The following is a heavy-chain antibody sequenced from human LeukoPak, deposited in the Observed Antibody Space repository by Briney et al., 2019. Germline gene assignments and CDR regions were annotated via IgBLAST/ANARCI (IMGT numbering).Heavy chain of an antibody. CDR1: GGSISSYY. D-gene: IGHD6-19*01. Sequence: SETLSLTCTVSGGSISSYYWSWIRQPPGKGLEWIGYIYYSGSTNYNPSLKSRVTISVDTSKNQFSLKLSSVTAADTAVYYCARGSYSSGWYEFDYWGQGTLVTVSS. J-gene: IGHJ4*02. CDR3: ARGSYSSGWYEFDY. CDR2: IYYSGST. V-gene: IGHV4-59*01.